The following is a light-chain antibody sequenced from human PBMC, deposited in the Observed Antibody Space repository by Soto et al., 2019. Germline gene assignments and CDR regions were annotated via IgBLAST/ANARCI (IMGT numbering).Light chain of an antibody. V-gene: IGLV2-14*01. J-gene: IGLJ1*01. CDR1: SSDVGAYNY. CDR2: DVS. Sequence: QSVLSQPASVSGYPGQSITISCTGASSDVGAYNYVAWCQQHPGKGPKLLIYDVSNRPSGFSSRFSGSKSGNTASLTISGLRAEDEADYFCSSYTTSSTYVFGTGTKVNVL. CDR3: SSYTTSSTYV.